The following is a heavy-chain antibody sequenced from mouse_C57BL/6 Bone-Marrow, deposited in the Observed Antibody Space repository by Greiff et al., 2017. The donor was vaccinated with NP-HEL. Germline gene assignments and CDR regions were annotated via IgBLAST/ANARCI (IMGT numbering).Heavy chain of an antibody. V-gene: IGHV1-82*01. Sequence: VQRVESGPELVKPGASVKISCKASGYAFSSSWMNWVKQRPGKGLEWIGRIYPGDGDTNYNGKFKGKATLTADKSSSTAYMQLSSLTSEDSAVYFCAKYGSSYDYWGQGTTLTVSS. D-gene: IGHD1-1*01. CDR3: AKYGSSYDY. CDR1: GYAFSSSW. CDR2: IYPGDGDT. J-gene: IGHJ2*01.